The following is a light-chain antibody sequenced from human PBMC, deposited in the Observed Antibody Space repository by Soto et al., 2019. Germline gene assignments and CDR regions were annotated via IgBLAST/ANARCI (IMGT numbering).Light chain of an antibody. V-gene: IGKV1-5*03. CDR3: QHHNSYSEA. CDR2: KAS. Sequence: DIQMSQSPSTLSGSLGDRVTITCRASQTTSTWSAWHQQKPGKAPKLLIYKASTLQSGVPSRFSGSGSGTEFTLPISSLQPDDFATYYCQHHNSYSEAFGQGTKV. J-gene: IGKJ1*01. CDR1: QTTSTW.